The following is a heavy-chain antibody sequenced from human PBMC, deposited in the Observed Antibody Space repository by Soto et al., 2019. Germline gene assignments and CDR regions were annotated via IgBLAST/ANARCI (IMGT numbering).Heavy chain of an antibody. D-gene: IGHD3-16*01. V-gene: IGHV3-23*01. CDR1: GFTFSSYA. J-gene: IGHJ4*02. CDR2: ISVSGGST. Sequence: PGGSLRLSCAASGFTFSSYAMSWVRQAPGKGLAWVSGISVSGGSTYYADSVKGRFTISRDNSKNTLYLQMNSLRAEDTAVYYWASNTRYDPPDYWGQGTLVTVSS. CDR3: ASNTRYDPPDY.